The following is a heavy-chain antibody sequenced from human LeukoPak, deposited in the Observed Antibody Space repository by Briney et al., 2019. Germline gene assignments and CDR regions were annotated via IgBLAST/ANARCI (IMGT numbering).Heavy chain of an antibody. CDR2: IYYSGST. Sequence: PSETLSLTCTVSGGSIRSSSYYWGWIRQPPGKGLEWTGSIYYSGSTYYNPSLKSRVTISVDTSKNQFSLKLSSVTAADTAVYYCARHRLEAYYYDSSGYYPLDYWGQGTLVTVSS. D-gene: IGHD3-22*01. CDR3: ARHRLEAYYYDSSGYYPLDY. J-gene: IGHJ4*02. V-gene: IGHV4-39*01. CDR1: GGSIRSSSYY.